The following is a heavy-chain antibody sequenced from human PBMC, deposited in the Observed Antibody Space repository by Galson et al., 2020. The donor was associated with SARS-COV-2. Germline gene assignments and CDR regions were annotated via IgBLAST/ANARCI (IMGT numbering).Heavy chain of an antibody. CDR3: ARTPFNPRQWLDSFDY. Sequence: SETLSLTCTVSGGSISSYYWSWIRQPPGKGLEWIGYIYYSGSTNYNPSLKSRVTISVDTSKNQFSLKLSSVTAADTAVYYCARTPFNPRQWLDSFDYWGQGTLVTVSS. V-gene: IGHV4-59*13. CDR2: IYYSGST. CDR1: GGSISSYY. J-gene: IGHJ4*02. D-gene: IGHD6-19*01.